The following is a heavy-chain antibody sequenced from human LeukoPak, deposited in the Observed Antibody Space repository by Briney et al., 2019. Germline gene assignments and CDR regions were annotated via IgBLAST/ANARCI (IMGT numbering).Heavy chain of an antibody. CDR1: GFTVSSNY. CDR2: IYSGGST. D-gene: IGHD5-24*01. V-gene: IGHV3-53*01. J-gene: IGHJ4*02. Sequence: PGGSLRLSCATSGFTVSSNYMSWVRQAPGKGLEWVSVIYSGGSTYYADSVKGRFTISRDNSKNTLYLQMNSLRAEDTAVYYCAKDSWDGYNPSEVLLSYYFDYWGQGTLVTVSS. CDR3: AKDSWDGYNPSEVLLSYYFDY.